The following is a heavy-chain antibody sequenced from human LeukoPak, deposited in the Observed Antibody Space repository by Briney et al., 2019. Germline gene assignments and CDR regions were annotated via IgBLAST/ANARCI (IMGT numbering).Heavy chain of an antibody. D-gene: IGHD3-22*01. CDR3: ARVPRVITMIATYYFDS. CDR1: GFTFSSYA. CDR2: ISGSGGST. Sequence: GGSLRLSCAASGFTFSSYAMSWVRQAPGKGLEWVSAISGSGGSTYYADSVKGRFTISRDNSKNTLYLQMNRLRAEDTAVYYCARVPRVITMIATYYFDSWGQGTLVTVSS. J-gene: IGHJ4*02. V-gene: IGHV3-23*01.